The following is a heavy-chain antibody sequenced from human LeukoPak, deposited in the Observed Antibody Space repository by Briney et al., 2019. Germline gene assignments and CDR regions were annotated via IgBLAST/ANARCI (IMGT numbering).Heavy chain of an antibody. D-gene: IGHD6-19*01. J-gene: IGHJ4*02. CDR2: INPDTGGT. CDR3: ARGPRYISGRYAESFSIDY. Sequence: ASVKVSCKASGYSFNGYYLHWLRQAPGQAFKWMGWINPDTGGTNYVHNFQGRVTMTRDTSISAAYMELSSLRSGDTAIYYCARGPRYISGRYAESFSIDYWGQGTLVTVSS. V-gene: IGHV1-2*02. CDR1: GYSFNGYY.